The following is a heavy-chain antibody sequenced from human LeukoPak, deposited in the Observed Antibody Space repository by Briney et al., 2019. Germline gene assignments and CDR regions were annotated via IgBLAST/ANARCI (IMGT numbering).Heavy chain of an antibody. CDR2: ISYDGSNK. J-gene: IGHJ4*02. CDR1: GFTFSSHG. V-gene: IGHV3-30*18. D-gene: IGHD3-3*01. Sequence: GGSLRLSCAAPGFTFSSHGMHWVRQAPGKGLEWVAVISYDGSNKYYADSVKGRFTISRDNSKNTLYLQMNSLRGEDTAVYYCAKDPGKFWSGHDYWGQGTLVTVSS. CDR3: AKDPGKFWSGHDY.